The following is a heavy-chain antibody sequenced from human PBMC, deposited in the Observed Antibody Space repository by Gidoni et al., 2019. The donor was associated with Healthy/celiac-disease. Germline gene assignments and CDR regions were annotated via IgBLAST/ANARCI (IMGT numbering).Heavy chain of an antibody. J-gene: IGHJ6*02. D-gene: IGHD6-19*01. CDR3: AKVYSSGWYYYYYGMDV. V-gene: IGHV3-30*18. CDR1: GFTFSSYV. CDR2: ISYDGSNK. Sequence: QVQLVESGGGVVQPGSSLRLSCAASGFTFSSYVMHWVRQAPAKGLEWVEVISYDGSNKYYADSVKGRFTISRDNSKNTLYLQMNSLRAEDTAVYYCAKVYSSGWYYYYYGMDVWGQGTTVTVSS.